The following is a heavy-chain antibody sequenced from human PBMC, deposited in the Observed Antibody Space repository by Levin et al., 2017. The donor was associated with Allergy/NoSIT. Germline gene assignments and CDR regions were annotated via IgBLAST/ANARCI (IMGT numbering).Heavy chain of an antibody. V-gene: IGHV6-1*01. D-gene: IGHD3-3*01. Sequence: SQTLSLTCAISGDSVSSNSAAWNWIRQSPSRGLEWLGRTYYRSKWYNDYAVSVKSRITINPDTSKNQFSLQLNSVTPEDTAVYYCARAEYYDFWSPTGGWFDPWGQGTLVTVSS. J-gene: IGHJ5*02. CDR3: ARAEYYDFWSPTGGWFDP. CDR2: TYYRSKWYN. CDR1: GDSVSSNSAA.